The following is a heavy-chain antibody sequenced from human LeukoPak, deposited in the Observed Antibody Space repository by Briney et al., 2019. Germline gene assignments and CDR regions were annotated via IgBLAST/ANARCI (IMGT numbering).Heavy chain of an antibody. CDR1: GGTFSSYA. CDR2: ISGYTGNT. V-gene: IGHV1-18*01. Sequence: VASVKVSCKASGGTFSSYAISWVRQAPGQGLEWMGWISGYTGNTNYAHKLQGRVTMTTDTSTSTAYMELRSLRSDDTAVYYCARRTISGVVTFDYWGQGTLVTVPS. CDR3: ARRTISGVVTFDY. J-gene: IGHJ4*02. D-gene: IGHD3-3*01.